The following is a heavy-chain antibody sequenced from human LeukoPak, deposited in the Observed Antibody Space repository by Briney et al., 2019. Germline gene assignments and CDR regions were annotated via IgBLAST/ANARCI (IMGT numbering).Heavy chain of an antibody. J-gene: IGHJ4*02. CDR3: ARKDSGRAFDY. Sequence: ASVKVSCKASGGTFSSYAISWVRQAPGQGLEWMGGIIPIFGTANYAQKFQGRVTITADESTSTAYMELSSLRSEDTAAYYCARKDSGRAFDYWGQGTLVTVSS. CDR1: GGTFSSYA. CDR2: IIPIFGTA. D-gene: IGHD1-26*01. V-gene: IGHV1-69*13.